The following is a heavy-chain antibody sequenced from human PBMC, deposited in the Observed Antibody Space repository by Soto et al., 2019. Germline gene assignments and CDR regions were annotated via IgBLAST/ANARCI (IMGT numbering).Heavy chain of an antibody. Sequence: GGSLRLSCAVSGFYFNNYGINWVRQPPGKGLEWVSSVSKSDYTYYSDSVKGRFTISRDNAKNSVSLQMSSLRAEDTAVYYCAREDSIIIPAVSDFWGQGTLVTVSS. CDR3: AREDSIIIPAVSDF. V-gene: IGHV3-21*01. J-gene: IGHJ4*02. CDR1: GFYFNNYG. D-gene: IGHD2-2*01. CDR2: VSKSDYT.